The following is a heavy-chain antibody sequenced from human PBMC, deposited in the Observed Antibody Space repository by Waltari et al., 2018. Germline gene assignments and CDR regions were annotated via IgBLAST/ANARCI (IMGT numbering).Heavy chain of an antibody. CDR3: ARRNSSSWSYFDY. Sequence: VQLVQSGAEVKKPGASVKVSCKASGYTFTGYYMHWVRQMPGKGLEWMGIIYPGNSDTRYSPSFQGQVTISADKSISTAYLQWSSLKASDTAMYYCARRNSSSWSYFDYWGQGTLVTVSS. CDR2: IYPGNSDT. V-gene: IGHV5-51*01. CDR1: GYTFTGYY. D-gene: IGHD6-13*01. J-gene: IGHJ4*02.